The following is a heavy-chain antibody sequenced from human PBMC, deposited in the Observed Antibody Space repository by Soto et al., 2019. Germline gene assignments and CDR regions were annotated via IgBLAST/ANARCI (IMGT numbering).Heavy chain of an antibody. CDR3: ARGPRYCSGGSCYYYYYMDV. Sequence: PSETLSLTCAVYGGSFSGYYWSWIRQPPGKGLEWIGEINHSGSTNYNPSLKSRVTISVDTSKNQFSLKLSSVTAADTAVYYCARGPRYCSGGSCYYYYYMDVWGKGTTVT. CDR1: GGSFSGYY. J-gene: IGHJ6*03. D-gene: IGHD2-15*01. CDR2: INHSGST. V-gene: IGHV4-34*01.